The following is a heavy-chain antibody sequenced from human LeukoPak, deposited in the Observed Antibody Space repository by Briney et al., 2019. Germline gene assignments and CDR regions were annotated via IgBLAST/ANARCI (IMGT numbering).Heavy chain of an antibody. J-gene: IGHJ4*02. CDR1: GFTFSSYA. CDR3: AKGRRSPLN. Sequence: GGSLRLSCAASGFTFSSYAMNWVRQAPGKGLEWVPTITGGGLHTYYGDSVKGRFTISRDNSKNTVYLEMNSLRAEDTAFYYCAKGRRSPLNWGQRTLVTVSS. V-gene: IGHV3-23*01. D-gene: IGHD4/OR15-4a*01. CDR2: ITGGGLHT.